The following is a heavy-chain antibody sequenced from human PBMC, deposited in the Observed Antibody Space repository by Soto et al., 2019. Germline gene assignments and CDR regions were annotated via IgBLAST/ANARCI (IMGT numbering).Heavy chain of an antibody. J-gene: IGHJ4*02. D-gene: IGHD5-12*01. CDR2: ISYDGSNK. Sequence: GSLRLSCAASGFTFSGFGMHWVRQAPGKGLEWVAVISYDGSNKYYADSVKGRFTISRDNAKNTLYLQMNSLRAEDTAVYCCARDYSLGYSGYNGPFDYWGQGTLVTVSS. V-gene: IGHV3-30*03. CDR3: ARDYSLGYSGYNGPFDY. CDR1: GFTFSGFG.